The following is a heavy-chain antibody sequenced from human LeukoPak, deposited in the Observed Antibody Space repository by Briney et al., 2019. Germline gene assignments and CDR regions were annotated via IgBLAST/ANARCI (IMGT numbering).Heavy chain of an antibody. V-gene: IGHV3-9*01. D-gene: IGHD1-26*01. CDR3: IKEGGRQHGYFDF. CDR2: ISSNSAHI. Sequence: PGRSLRLSCAASGFTFVDYALHSVRQGPERSRERVSGISSNSAHIGYADSVKGRFTISRDNAKNSLYLQMNSLRVDDTALYYCIKEGGRQHGYFDFWGQGTLVTVSS. J-gene: IGHJ4*02. CDR1: GFTFVDYA.